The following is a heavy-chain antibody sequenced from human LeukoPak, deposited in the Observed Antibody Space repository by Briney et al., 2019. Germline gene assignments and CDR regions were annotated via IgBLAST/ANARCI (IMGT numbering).Heavy chain of an antibody. CDR3: ARDGELGDFDY. Sequence: ASVKVSCKASGYTFTSYYMHWVRQAPGQGLEWMGIINPSGGSTSYAQKFQGRVTITADESTSTAYMELSSLRSEDTAVYYCARDGELGDFDYWGQGTLVTVSS. J-gene: IGHJ4*02. CDR1: GYTFTSYY. V-gene: IGHV1-46*01. CDR2: INPSGGST. D-gene: IGHD3-10*01.